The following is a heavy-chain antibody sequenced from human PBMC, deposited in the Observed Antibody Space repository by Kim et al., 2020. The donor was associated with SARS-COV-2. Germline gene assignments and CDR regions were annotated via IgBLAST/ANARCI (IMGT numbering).Heavy chain of an antibody. V-gene: IGHV3-33*01. CDR3: AGIAAAGIDY. J-gene: IGHJ4*02. D-gene: IGHD6-13*01. Sequence: NKYYAAAVKGRFTISRDNYKNTLYLQMNSLRAEDTAVYYCAGIAAAGIDYWGQGTLVTVSS. CDR2: NK.